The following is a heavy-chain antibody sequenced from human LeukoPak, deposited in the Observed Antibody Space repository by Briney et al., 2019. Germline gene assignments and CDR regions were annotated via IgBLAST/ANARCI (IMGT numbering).Heavy chain of an antibody. D-gene: IGHD3-3*01. CDR1: GYTFTSYA. Sequence: ASVKVSRKASGYTFTSYAIRWVRQAPGQGLEWMGRIIPILGIANYAQKFQGRVTITADKSTSTAYMELSSLRSEDTAVYYCARIGSRRITIFGVVKNWFDPWGQGTLVTVSS. CDR2: IIPILGIA. V-gene: IGHV1-69*04. J-gene: IGHJ5*02. CDR3: ARIGSRRITIFGVVKNWFDP.